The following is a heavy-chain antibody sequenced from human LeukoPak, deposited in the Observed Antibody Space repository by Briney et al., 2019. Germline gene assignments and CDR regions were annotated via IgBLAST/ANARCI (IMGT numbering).Heavy chain of an antibody. CDR3: AKDAYYYDSSGYAYFDL. CDR2: ISWNSGSI. J-gene: IGHJ2*01. D-gene: IGHD3-22*01. Sequence: GGSLRLSCAASGFTFDDYAMHWVRQAPGKGLEWVSGISWNSGSIGYADSVKGRFTISRDNAKNSLYLQMNSLRAEDTALYYCAKDAYYYDSSGYAYFDLWGRGTLVTVSS. V-gene: IGHV3-9*01. CDR1: GFTFDDYA.